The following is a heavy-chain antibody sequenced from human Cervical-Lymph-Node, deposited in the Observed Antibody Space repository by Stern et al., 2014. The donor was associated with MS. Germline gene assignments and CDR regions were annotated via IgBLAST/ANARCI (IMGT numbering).Heavy chain of an antibody. CDR2: ITSTSTYT. Sequence: EDQLVESGGGLVKPGGSLRLSCAASGFTFSNYSMRWVRQAPGKGLEWVSSITSTSTYTCYADSVRGRFTISRDNAKKSLYLQMNSLRAEDTAVYYCGGNYWGQGTLVTVSS. CDR1: GFTFSNYS. V-gene: IGHV3-21*01. CDR3: GGNY. J-gene: IGHJ4*02.